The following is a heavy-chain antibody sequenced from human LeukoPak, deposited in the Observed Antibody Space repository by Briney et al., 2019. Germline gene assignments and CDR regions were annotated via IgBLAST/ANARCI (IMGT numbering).Heavy chain of an antibody. CDR3: VLSSSSTSPDSDHYYGMDV. J-gene: IGHJ6*04. CDR1: GFTFSSYA. V-gene: IGHV3-64D*06. D-gene: IGHD2-2*01. Sequence: GGSLRLSCSASGFTFSSYAMHWVRQAPGKGLEYVSAVSSNGGSTYYADSVKGRFTISRDNSKNTLYLQMSSLRAEDTAVYYCVLSSSSTSPDSDHYYGMDVWGKGTTVPVSS. CDR2: VSSNGGST.